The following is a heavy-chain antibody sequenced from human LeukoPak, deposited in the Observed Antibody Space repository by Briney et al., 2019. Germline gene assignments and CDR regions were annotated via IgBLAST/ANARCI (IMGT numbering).Heavy chain of an antibody. CDR3: ARDARVRGHPNWFDP. Sequence: PSETLPLTCTVSGGSISSGGFYWSWIRQHPATGLEWIGYIYYNGDTYYNPSLKSRVTISVDTSKNHFSLNLSSVTAADTAVYYCARDARVRGHPNWFDPWGQGTLVTVSS. CDR2: IYYNGDT. J-gene: IGHJ5*02. D-gene: IGHD2-15*01. V-gene: IGHV4-31*03. CDR1: GGSISSGGFY.